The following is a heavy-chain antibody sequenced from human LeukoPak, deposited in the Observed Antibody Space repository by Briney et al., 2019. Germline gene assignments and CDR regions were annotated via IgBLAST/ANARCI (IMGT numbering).Heavy chain of an antibody. J-gene: IGHJ4*02. V-gene: IGHV1-8*03. CDR3: AAGLSNYYLDY. CDR2: MNPNSGNT. Sequence: ASVKVSCKASGYTFTSYDINWVRHATGQGLEWMGWMNPNSGNTGYAQKFQGRVTITRNTSISTAYMELSSLRSEDTAAYYCAAGLSNYYLDYWGQGTLVTVSS. CDR1: GYTFTSYD. D-gene: IGHD4/OR15-4a*01.